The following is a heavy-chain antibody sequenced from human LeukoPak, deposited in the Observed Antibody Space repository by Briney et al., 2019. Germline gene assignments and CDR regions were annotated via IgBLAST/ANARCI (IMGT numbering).Heavy chain of an antibody. CDR1: GYTFTSYG. CDR3: ARDAGTGPGFDP. D-gene: IGHD2-8*02. V-gene: IGHV1-18*01. CDR2: ISAYNGNT. J-gene: IGHJ5*02. Sequence: AASVKDSCKASGYTFTSYGISWVRQAPGRGLEWMGWISAYNGNTNYAQKLQGRVTMTTDTSTSTAYMELRSLRSGDTAVYYCARDAGTGPGFDPWGQGTLVTVSS.